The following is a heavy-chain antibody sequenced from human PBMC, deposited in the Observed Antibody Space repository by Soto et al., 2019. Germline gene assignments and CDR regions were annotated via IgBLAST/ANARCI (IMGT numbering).Heavy chain of an antibody. Sequence: ASVKVSCKASGYTFTSYYMHWVRQAPGQGLEWMGIINPSGGSTSYAQKFQGRVTMTRDTSTSTVYMELSSLRPEDTAVYYCASHDYGGNSELDYWGQGTLVTVSS. J-gene: IGHJ4*02. CDR1: GYTFTSYY. V-gene: IGHV1-46*01. D-gene: IGHD4-17*01. CDR3: ASHDYGGNSELDY. CDR2: INPSGGST.